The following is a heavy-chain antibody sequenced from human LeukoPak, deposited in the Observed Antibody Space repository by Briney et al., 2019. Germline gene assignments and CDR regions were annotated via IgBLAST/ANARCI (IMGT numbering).Heavy chain of an antibody. D-gene: IGHD3-3*01. Sequence: PGGSLRLSCAASGFTFSSYWMHWVRQAPGKGLEGVAFIRYDGSNKYYADSVKVRFTISRDNSKNTLYLQMNSLRAEDTAVYYCAKDRTSIFGVVIPFDYWGQGTLVTVSS. V-gene: IGHV3-30*02. CDR2: IRYDGSNK. J-gene: IGHJ4*02. CDR1: GFTFSSYW. CDR3: AKDRTSIFGVVIPFDY.